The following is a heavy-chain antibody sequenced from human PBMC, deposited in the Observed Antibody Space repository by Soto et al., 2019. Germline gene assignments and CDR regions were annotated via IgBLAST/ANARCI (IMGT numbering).Heavy chain of an antibody. CDR2: IYHSGST. CDR1: GGSISSSNW. CDR3: ASRYYDSSGYYLN. J-gene: IGHJ4*02. V-gene: IGHV4-4*02. D-gene: IGHD3-22*01. Sequence: PSETLSLTCAVSGGSISSSNWWSWVRQPPGKGLEWIGEIYHSGSTNYNPSLKSRVTISVDKSKNQFSLKLSSVTAADTAVYYCASRYYDSSGYYLNWGQGTLVTVS.